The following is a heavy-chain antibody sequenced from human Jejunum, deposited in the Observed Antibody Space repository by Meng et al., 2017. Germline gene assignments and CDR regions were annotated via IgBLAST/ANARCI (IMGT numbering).Heavy chain of an antibody. CDR3: ARAIRERYFDS. CDR1: GVSTTAPFY. Sequence: QAPLHETGPVLVKPSGTLSLTCTVAGVSTTAPFYWTWIRQAPGKGLEWIGEVWPSGATYYNPSLSSRITISIDTSNNQFSLEVAFLTAADTAVYYCARAIRERYFDSWGQGTLVTVSS. CDR2: VWPSGAT. D-gene: IGHD1-14*01. V-gene: IGHV4-4*02. J-gene: IGHJ4*02.